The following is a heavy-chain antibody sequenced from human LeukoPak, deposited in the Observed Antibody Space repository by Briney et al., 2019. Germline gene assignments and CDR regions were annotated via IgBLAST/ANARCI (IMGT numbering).Heavy chain of an antibody. CDR1: DFSISSGHY. CDR3: ARSPFSQASTGGYDY. D-gene: IGHD2-8*02. V-gene: IGHV4-38-2*01. CDR2: IYHSGST. Sequence: SEILSLTCVVSDFSISSGHYWGWIRQPPGKGLEWIGTIYHSGSTYYTLSLQSRVTISVDMSKNQFSLRLSRATVADTAVDFCARSPFSQASTGGYDYWGQGILVTVSS. J-gene: IGHJ4*02.